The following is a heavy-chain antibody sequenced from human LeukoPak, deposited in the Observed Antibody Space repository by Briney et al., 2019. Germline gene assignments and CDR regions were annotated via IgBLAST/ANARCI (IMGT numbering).Heavy chain of an antibody. V-gene: IGHV7-4-1*02. Sequence: ASVKVSCKSSGYTFTSYAMNWVRQAPGQGLEWMGWINTNTGNPTYAQGFTGRFVFSLDTSVSTAYLQISSLKAEDTAVYYCARDAPGKYFVWFDPWGQGTLVTVSS. CDR3: ARDAPGKYFVWFDP. D-gene: IGHD1-14*01. CDR2: INTNTGNP. CDR1: GYTFTSYA. J-gene: IGHJ5*02.